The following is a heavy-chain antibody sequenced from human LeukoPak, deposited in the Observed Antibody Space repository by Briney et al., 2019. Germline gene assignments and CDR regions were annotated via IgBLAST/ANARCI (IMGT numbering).Heavy chain of an antibody. Sequence: SETLSLTCTVSGGSISSSSYYWGWIRQPPGKGLEWIGSISYSGSTYYHPSLKSRFTISVDTSKTQFSLMLSSVTAADTAVYYCARLRGFGELFTAFDMWGQGTMVTVSS. V-gene: IGHV4-39*01. CDR2: ISYSGST. J-gene: IGHJ3*02. D-gene: IGHD3-10*01. CDR1: GGSISSSSYY. CDR3: ARLRGFGELFTAFDM.